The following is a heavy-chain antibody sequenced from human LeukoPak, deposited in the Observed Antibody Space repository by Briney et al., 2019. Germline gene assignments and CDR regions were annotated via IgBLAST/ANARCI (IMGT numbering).Heavy chain of an antibody. CDR2: INSNGSST. D-gene: IGHD5-24*01. J-gene: IGHJ4*02. CDR1: GFTFSSYW. V-gene: IGHV3-74*01. CDR3: ARDGVLGRDGYNFDY. Sequence: GGSLRLSCAASGFTFSSYWMHWVRQAPGKGLVWVSRINSNGSSTSYADSVKGRFTISRDNAKNTLYLQMNSLRAEDTAVHYCARDGVLGRDGYNFDYWGQGTLVTVSS.